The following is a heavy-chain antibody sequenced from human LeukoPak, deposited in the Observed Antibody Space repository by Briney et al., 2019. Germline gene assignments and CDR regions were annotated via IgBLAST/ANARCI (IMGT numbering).Heavy chain of an antibody. CDR3: AKDFERRTSGGSWFDT. J-gene: IGHJ5*02. Sequence: PGGSLRLSCGASGFTFSDFGMHWVRQAPGKGLEWIAFIRFDGSHKYHADSVEGRFTISRDNFKSTMYVQMNSLKNEDTAVYYCAKDFERRTSGGSWFDTWGQGTLVTVSS. CDR1: GFTFSDFG. CDR2: IRFDGSHK. D-gene: IGHD3-10*01. V-gene: IGHV3-30*02.